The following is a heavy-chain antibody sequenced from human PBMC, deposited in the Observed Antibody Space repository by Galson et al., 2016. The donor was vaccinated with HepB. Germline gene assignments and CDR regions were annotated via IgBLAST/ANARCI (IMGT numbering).Heavy chain of an antibody. CDR1: GFTFSNYG. V-gene: IGHV3-30*18. CDR3: ANGNFDY. Sequence: SLRLSCAASGFTFSNYGMHWVRQAPGKGLEWVAVISYEGSNRFYADSVKGRFTISRDNTTSTLYLQINDARTEDTAVYYCANGNFDYWGQGTLVTVSS. J-gene: IGHJ4*02. D-gene: IGHD1-14*01. CDR2: ISYEGSNR.